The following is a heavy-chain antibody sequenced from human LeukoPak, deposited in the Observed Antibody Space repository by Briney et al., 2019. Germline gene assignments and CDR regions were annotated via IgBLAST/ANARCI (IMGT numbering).Heavy chain of an antibody. CDR1: GFTFSNAW. D-gene: IGHD4-11*01. CDR3: TTDRGVTTVPTRRFDY. V-gene: IGHV3-15*01. Sequence: SGGSLRLSCAASGFTFSNAWMSWVRQAPGKGLEWVGRIRSKTDGGTTDYAAPVKGRFTISGDDSKNTLYPQMNSLKTEDTAVYYCTTDRGVTTVPTRRFDYWGQGTLVTVSS. CDR2: IRSKTDGGTT. J-gene: IGHJ4*02.